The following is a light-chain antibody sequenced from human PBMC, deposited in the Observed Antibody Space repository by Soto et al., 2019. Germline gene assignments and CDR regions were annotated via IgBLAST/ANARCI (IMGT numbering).Light chain of an antibody. CDR1: SSDVGAYDY. CDR2: EVI. Sequence: QSVLTQPASVSGSPVQSITISCTATSSDVGAYDYVSWYQQYPGKAPKLMIYEVINRPSGVSNRFSGSKSGNTASLIISGLQAEDEADYYCSSYTSSSTLVFGGGTKVTVL. V-gene: IGLV2-14*01. J-gene: IGLJ2*01. CDR3: SSYTSSSTLV.